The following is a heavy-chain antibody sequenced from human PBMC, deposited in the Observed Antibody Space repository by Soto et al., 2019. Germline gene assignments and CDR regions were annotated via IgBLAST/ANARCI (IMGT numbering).Heavy chain of an antibody. J-gene: IGHJ3*02. D-gene: IGHD1-26*01. V-gene: IGHV3-15*07. CDR2: IKSKTDGGTT. CDR3: TTDSGSPRDHYDAFDI. Sequence: EVQLVESGGGLVKPGGSLRLSCAASGFTFSNAWMNWVRQAPGKGLEWVGRIKSKTDGGTTDYAAPVKGRFTISRDDSKNTLYLQMTSLKTEDTAVYYCTTDSGSPRDHYDAFDIWGQGTMVTVSS. CDR1: GFTFSNAW.